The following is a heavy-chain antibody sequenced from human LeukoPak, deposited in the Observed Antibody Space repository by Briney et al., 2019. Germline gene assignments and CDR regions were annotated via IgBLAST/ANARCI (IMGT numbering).Heavy chain of an antibody. J-gene: IGHJ4*02. D-gene: IGHD2-15*01. CDR3: ARHPYCSGGSCYLDY. CDR2: VSYTGST. Sequence: SSETLSLTCTVSGGIRSDYWSWIRQSPGKGLEWIGRVSYTGSTRYNPSLQSRVTISLDTSRNHFSLKLSSLNAADTAVYYCARHPYCSGGSCYLDYWGQGTLVTVSS. CDR1: GGIRSDY. V-gene: IGHV4-59*08.